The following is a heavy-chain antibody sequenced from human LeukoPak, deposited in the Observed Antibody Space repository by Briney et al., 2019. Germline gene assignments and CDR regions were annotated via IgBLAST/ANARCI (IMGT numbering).Heavy chain of an antibody. V-gene: IGHV1-8*01. CDR2: MNPSSGNT. Sequence: ASVKVSCKASGYTFTSYDINWVRQATGQGLEWMGWMNPSSGNTGYAQKFQGRVTMTRNTSISTAYMELSSLRSEDTAVYYCARKLRRIAAAGGFDPWGQGTLVTVSS. CDR1: GYTFTSYD. J-gene: IGHJ5*02. CDR3: ARKLRRIAAAGGFDP. D-gene: IGHD6-13*01.